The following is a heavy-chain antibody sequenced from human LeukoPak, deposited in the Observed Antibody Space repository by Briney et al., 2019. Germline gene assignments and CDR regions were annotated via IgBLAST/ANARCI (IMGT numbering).Heavy chain of an antibody. D-gene: IGHD3-9*01. Sequence: SETLSLTCTVSGGSISSSSYYWGWIRQPPGKGLEWIGSIYYSGSTYYNPSLKSRVTISVDTSKNQFSLKLSSVTAADTAVYYCARDTGDTLTGGRVFDFWGQGTPVTVSS. CDR2: IYYSGST. V-gene: IGHV4-39*07. CDR3: ARDTGDTLTGGRVFDF. CDR1: GGSISSSSYY. J-gene: IGHJ4*02.